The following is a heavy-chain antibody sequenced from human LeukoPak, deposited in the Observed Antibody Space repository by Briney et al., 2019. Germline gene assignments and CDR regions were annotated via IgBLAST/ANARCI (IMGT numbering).Heavy chain of an antibody. D-gene: IGHD3-22*01. CDR2: ISGSGGST. CDR3: AKVGYYYDSSGYLLELGGAWYYYGMDV. CDR1: GFTFSSYA. Sequence: PGGSLGLSCAASGFTFSSYAMSWVRQAPGKGLEWVSAISGSGGSTYYADSVKGRFTISRDNSKNTLYLQMNSLRAEDTAVYYCAKVGYYYDSSGYLLELGGAWYYYGMDVWGQGTTVTVSS. V-gene: IGHV3-23*01. J-gene: IGHJ6*02.